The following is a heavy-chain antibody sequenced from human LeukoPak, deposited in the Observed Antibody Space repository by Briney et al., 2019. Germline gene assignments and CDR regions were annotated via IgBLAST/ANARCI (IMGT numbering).Heavy chain of an antibody. CDR2: ISAYNGNT. V-gene: IGHV1-18*04. D-gene: IGHD1-1*01. CDR3: AVRKTLTKFDY. Sequence: ASVKVSCKASVYTFTRYGISWVRQAPGQGLEWMGWISAYNGNTNYAQKLQGRVTMTTDTSTSTAYMELRSLGSEETAVDYCAVRKTLTKFDYWGQGTLVTVSS. J-gene: IGHJ4*02. CDR1: VYTFTRYG.